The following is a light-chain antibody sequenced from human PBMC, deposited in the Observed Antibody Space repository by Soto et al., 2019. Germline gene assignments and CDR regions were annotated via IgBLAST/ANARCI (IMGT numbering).Light chain of an antibody. CDR1: QSITIY. J-gene: IGKJ2*01. V-gene: IGKV1-39*01. CDR2: AAS. Sequence: DIQLTQSTSCLSASVGDRVTITFRASQSITIYLNWYQQKPGKAPKLLIYAASSLQSGVPSRFSGSGSGTDFTLTISSLQPEDSATYYCQQTYSTPPATFGQGTKLEIK. CDR3: QQTYSTPPAT.